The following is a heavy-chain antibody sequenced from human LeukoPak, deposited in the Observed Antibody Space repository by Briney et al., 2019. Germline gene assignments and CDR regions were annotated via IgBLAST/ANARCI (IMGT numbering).Heavy chain of an antibody. CDR2: IKQDGSEK. CDR3: ATNGYSSSWGPFDY. CDR1: GFTFSSYW. V-gene: IGHV3-7*01. D-gene: IGHD6-13*01. J-gene: IGHJ4*02. Sequence: GGSLRLSCAASGFTFSSYWMSWVRQAPGKGLEWVANIKQDGSEKYYVDSVKGRFTISRDNAKNSLYLQMNSLRAEDTAVYYCATNGYSSSWGPFDYWGQGTLVTVSS.